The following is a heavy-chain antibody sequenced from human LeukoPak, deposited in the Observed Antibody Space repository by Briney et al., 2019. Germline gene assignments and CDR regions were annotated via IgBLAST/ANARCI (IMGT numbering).Heavy chain of an antibody. J-gene: IGHJ4*02. D-gene: IGHD3-22*01. V-gene: IGHV1-18*01. CDR2: ISAYNGNT. CDR3: ARGISDYDSSGYFGDY. CDR1: GYTFTSYG. Sequence: ASVKVSCKASGYTFTSYGISWVRQAPGQGLEWMGWISAYNGNTNYAQKLQGRVTMTTDTSTSTAYMELRSLRSDDTAVYYCARGISDYDSSGYFGDYWGQGTLVTVSS.